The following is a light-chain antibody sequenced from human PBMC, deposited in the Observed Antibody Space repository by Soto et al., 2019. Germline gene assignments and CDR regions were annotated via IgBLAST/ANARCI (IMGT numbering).Light chain of an antibody. J-gene: IGLJ2*01. CDR3: SSSTPRSTVV. V-gene: IGLV2-14*01. Sequence: QSALTQPASISGSPGQSITISCTGTNSDVGGYNYVSWYQQYPGKAPKLMIYDVDNRPSGVSYRFSGSKSGKTASLTISGLQDEDEAHYYGSSSTPRSTVVFGGGTKLTVL. CDR2: DVD. CDR1: NSDVGGYNY.